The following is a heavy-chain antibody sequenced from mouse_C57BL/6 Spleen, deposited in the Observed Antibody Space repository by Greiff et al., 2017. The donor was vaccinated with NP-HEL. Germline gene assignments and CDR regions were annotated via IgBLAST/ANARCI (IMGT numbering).Heavy chain of an antibody. J-gene: IGHJ4*01. V-gene: IGHV1-82*01. D-gene: IGHD1-1*01. Sequence: VQLQQSGPELVKPGASVKISCKASGYAFSSSWMNWVKQRPGKGLEWIGRIYPGDGDTNYNGKFKGKATLTADKSSSTAYMHLSSLTSEDSAVYFCARRATVAYAMDYWGQGTSVTVSS. CDR2: IYPGDGDT. CDR3: ARRATVAYAMDY. CDR1: GYAFSSSW.